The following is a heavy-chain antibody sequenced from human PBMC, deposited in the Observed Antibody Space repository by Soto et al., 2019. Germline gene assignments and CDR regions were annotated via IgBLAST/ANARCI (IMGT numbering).Heavy chain of an antibody. CDR2: INHSGST. Sequence: LSLTCAVYGGSFSGYYWSWIRQPPGKGLEWIGEINHSGSTNYNPSLKSRVTISVDTSKNQFSLKLTSVTETDTAVYYCARGGRAGPYCTGSTCYELSSTWFGPWGQGTLVTVSS. CDR3: ARGGRAGPYCTGSTCYELSSTWFGP. J-gene: IGHJ5*02. V-gene: IGHV4-34*01. D-gene: IGHD2-2*01. CDR1: GGSFSGYY.